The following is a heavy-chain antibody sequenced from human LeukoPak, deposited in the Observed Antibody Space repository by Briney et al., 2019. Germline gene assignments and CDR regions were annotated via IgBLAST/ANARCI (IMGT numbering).Heavy chain of an antibody. CDR3: ARGRWGSGYYFDY. Sequence: GGSLRLSCAASGFTSSSFWMTWVRQAPGKRLEYVANIRQDGTDKYYVGSVKGRFTISRDNAKNSLYLQMSSLRAEDTAAYYCARGRWGSGYYFDYWGQGTLVTVSS. CDR1: GFTSSSFW. J-gene: IGHJ4*02. D-gene: IGHD6-25*01. CDR2: IRQDGTDK. V-gene: IGHV3-7*01.